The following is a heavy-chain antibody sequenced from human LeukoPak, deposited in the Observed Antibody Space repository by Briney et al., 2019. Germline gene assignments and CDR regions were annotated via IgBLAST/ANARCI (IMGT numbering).Heavy chain of an antibody. D-gene: IGHD2-2*01. J-gene: IGHJ4*02. CDR3: AGEDIVVVPAVV. Sequence: SGTLSLTCAVYGGSFSGYYWSWIRQPPGKGLEWIGYIYYSGSTNYNPSLKSRVTISVDTSKNQFSLKLSSVTAADTAVYYCAGEDIVVVPAVVWGQGTLVTVSS. CDR1: GGSFSGYY. CDR2: IYYSGST. V-gene: IGHV4-59*01.